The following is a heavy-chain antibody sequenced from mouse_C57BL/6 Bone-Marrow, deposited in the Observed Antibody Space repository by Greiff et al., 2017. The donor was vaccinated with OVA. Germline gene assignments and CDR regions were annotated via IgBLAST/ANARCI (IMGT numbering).Heavy chain of an antibody. J-gene: IGHJ3*01. V-gene: IGHV1-61*01. CDR1: GYTFTSYW. Sequence: QVQLQQPGAELVRPGSSVKLSCKASGYTFTSYWMDWVKQRPGQGLEWIGNIYPSDSETHYNQKFKDKATLTVDKSSSTAYMQLSSLTSEDSAVYYCARRGYDYDWFAYWGQGTLVTVSA. D-gene: IGHD2-4*01. CDR2: IYPSDSET. CDR3: ARRGYDYDWFAY.